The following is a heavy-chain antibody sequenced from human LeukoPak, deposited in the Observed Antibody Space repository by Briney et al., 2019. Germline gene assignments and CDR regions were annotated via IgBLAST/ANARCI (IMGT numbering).Heavy chain of an antibody. J-gene: IGHJ4*02. CDR1: GFTFSSYA. D-gene: IGHD3-9*01. Sequence: GGSLRLSYAASGFTFSSYAMSWVRQAPGEGLEWVSAISGSGGSTYYADSVKGRFTISRDNSKNTLYLQMNSLRAEDTAVYYCAKVGILRYFDWLSLDYWGQGTLVTVSS. CDR3: AKVGILRYFDWLSLDY. CDR2: ISGSGGST. V-gene: IGHV3-23*01.